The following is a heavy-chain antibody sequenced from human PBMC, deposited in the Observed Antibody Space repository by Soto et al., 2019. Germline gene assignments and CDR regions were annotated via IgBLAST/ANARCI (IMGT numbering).Heavy chain of an antibody. CDR3: ARERSAAGAGWFDP. J-gene: IGHJ5*02. D-gene: IGHD6-13*01. CDR1: GYTFTSYD. Sequence: QVQLVQSGAEVKKPGASVKVSCKASGYTFTSYDINWVRQATGQGLEWMGWMNPNSGNTDYAQKVQGSVTMTRNTSISTAYMELSSLRAEDTAVYYCARERSAAGAGWFDPWGQGTLVTVSS. V-gene: IGHV1-8*01. CDR2: MNPNSGNT.